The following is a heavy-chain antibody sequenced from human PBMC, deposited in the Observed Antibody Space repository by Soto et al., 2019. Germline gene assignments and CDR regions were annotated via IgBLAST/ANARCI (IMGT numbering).Heavy chain of an antibody. CDR1: GYTFINYD. J-gene: IGHJ5*02. CDR3: ASRRGSNGWFDL. D-gene: IGHD2-8*01. Sequence: ASVQVSCKASGYTFINYDINWVRQAPGQGLEWVGWMNPDSGNTGYAQNFQGRVTMTGNTSIRSVYMELSSLTSEDTAVYYCASRRGSNGWFDLWGQGTLVTVYS. V-gene: IGHV1-8*01. CDR2: MNPDSGNT.